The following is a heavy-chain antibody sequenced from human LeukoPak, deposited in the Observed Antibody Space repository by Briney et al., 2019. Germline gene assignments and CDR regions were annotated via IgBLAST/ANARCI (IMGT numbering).Heavy chain of an antibody. V-gene: IGHV5-51*01. Sequence: GAFLKISCKGSGYSFTSYWIAWVRPLPGKGLEWMGIIYHDDSDSRSSSSFQGQVTITADKSISAAYLQWSSLKASDNAMYYCARQRRSSGWPNDYWGQGTLVTVSS. CDR3: ARQRRSSGWPNDY. CDR1: GYSFTSYW. J-gene: IGHJ4*02. CDR2: IYHDDSDS. D-gene: IGHD6-19*01.